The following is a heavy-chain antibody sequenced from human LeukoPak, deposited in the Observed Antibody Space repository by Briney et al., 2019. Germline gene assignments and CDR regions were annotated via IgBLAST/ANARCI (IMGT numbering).Heavy chain of an antibody. J-gene: IGHJ4*02. CDR3: AKAYGTNGYFQLPIDF. CDR2: ITGDGATT. V-gene: IGHV3-23*01. Sequence: GGSLRLSCAASGFPFSINAMTWVRQAQGKGLECVSAITGDGATTYYADSVRGRFTISRDNSKNTLYLHMNSLRPEDTAIYYCAKAYGTNGYFQLPIDFWGQGTLVTVSS. CDR1: GFPFSINA. D-gene: IGHD2-8*01.